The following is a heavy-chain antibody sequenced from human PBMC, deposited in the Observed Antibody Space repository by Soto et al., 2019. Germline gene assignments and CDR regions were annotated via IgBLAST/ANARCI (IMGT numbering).Heavy chain of an antibody. CDR1: GFTFSSYA. Sequence: GGSLRLSCAASGFTFSSYAMSWVRQSPGKVLEWVSAITDSGGDTYHADSVKGRFTISRDNSKNTLYLQMNGLKAEDTAVYYCAKGSASSRPYYFDYWGQGTLVTVSS. CDR3: AKGSASSRPYYFDY. V-gene: IGHV3-23*01. D-gene: IGHD6-13*01. CDR2: ITDSGGDT. J-gene: IGHJ4*02.